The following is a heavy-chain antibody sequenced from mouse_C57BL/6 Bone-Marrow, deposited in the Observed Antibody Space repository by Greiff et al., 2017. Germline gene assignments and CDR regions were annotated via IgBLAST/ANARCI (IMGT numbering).Heavy chain of an antibody. CDR1: GYTFTDYY. Sequence: SGPVLVKPGASVKMSCKASGYTFTDYYMNWVKQSHGKSLEWIGVINPYNGGTSYNQKFKGKATLTVDKSSSTAYMELNSLTSEDSAVYYGARGGTARAMDYWGQGTSVTVSS. J-gene: IGHJ4*01. D-gene: IGHD3-2*01. V-gene: IGHV1-19*01. CDR3: ARGGTARAMDY. CDR2: INPYNGGT.